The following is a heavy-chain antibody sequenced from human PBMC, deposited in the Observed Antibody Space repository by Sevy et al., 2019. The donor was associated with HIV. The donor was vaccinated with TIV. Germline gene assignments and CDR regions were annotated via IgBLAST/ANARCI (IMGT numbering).Heavy chain of an antibody. CDR1: GFTFNNAW. V-gene: IGHV3-15*07. CDR2: IKTKSDGGTT. Sequence: GGSLRLSCVASGFTFNNAWMNWVRQAPGKGLEWVARIKTKSDGGTTDYAAPVKGRFTISRDDSKNTLYLQMNNLRTEDTAVYYCTTDRGAYYYDSSGYTYWGQGTLVTVSS. CDR3: TTDRGAYYYDSSGYTY. D-gene: IGHD3-22*01. J-gene: IGHJ4*02.